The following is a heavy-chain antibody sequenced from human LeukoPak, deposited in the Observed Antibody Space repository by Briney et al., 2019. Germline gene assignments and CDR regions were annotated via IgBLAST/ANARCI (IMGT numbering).Heavy chain of an antibody. CDR2: TYYSGST. D-gene: IGHD3-16*02. Sequence: PSETLSLTCTVSGGSISSYYWSWIRQPPGKGLEWIGYTYYSGSTNYNPSLKSRVTISVDTSKNQFSLKLSSVTAADTAVYYCARAPLGDYVWGSYRYDAFDIWGQGTMVTVSS. V-gene: IGHV4-59*01. J-gene: IGHJ3*02. CDR3: ARAPLGDYVWGSYRYDAFDI. CDR1: GGSISSYY.